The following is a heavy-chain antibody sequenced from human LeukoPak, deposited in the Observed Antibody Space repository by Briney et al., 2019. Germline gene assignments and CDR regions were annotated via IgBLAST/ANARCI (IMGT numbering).Heavy chain of an antibody. J-gene: IGHJ4*02. Sequence: ASVKVSCKASGYTFTGYYMHWVRQAPGQGLEWMGWINPNSGGTNYAQKFQGRVTMTRDTSISTAYMELSRLRSDDTAVYYRARVRAEPKYYFDYWGQGTLVTVSS. D-gene: IGHD1-14*01. CDR2: INPNSGGT. V-gene: IGHV1-2*02. CDR3: ARVRAEPKYYFDY. CDR1: GYTFTGYY.